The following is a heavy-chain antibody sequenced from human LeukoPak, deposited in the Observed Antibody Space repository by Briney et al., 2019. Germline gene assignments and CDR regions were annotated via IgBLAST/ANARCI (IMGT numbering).Heavy chain of an antibody. D-gene: IGHD3-10*01. J-gene: IGHJ4*02. V-gene: IGHV3-53*01. CDR3: ARDISYGSGSFDY. CDR2: IYSGGGT. Sequence: GGSLRLSCAASGFTFSSYWMSWVRQAPGKGLEWVSVIYSGGGTYYADSVKGRFTFSRDNSKNTLYLQMNSLRAEDTAVYYCARDISYGSGSFDYWGQGTLVTVSS. CDR1: GFTFSSYW.